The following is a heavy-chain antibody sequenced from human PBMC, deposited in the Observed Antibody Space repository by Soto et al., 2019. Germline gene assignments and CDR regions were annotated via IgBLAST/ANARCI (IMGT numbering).Heavy chain of an antibody. D-gene: IGHD1-1*01. J-gene: IGHJ6*02. Sequence: ASVKVSCKASGGTFASYAISWVRQAPGQGLEWMGQIMPIFTTTKHAQRFQGRVTITADESARTAYMELSSLRSEDTAVYSCARGKWMEEHYHSYGLDICGQATTVTV. CDR2: IMPIFTTT. V-gene: IGHV1-69*13. CDR3: ARGKWMEEHYHSYGLDI. CDR1: GGTFASYA.